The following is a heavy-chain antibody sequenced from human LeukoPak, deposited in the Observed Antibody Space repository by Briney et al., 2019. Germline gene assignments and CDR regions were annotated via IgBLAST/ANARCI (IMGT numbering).Heavy chain of an antibody. J-gene: IGHJ4*02. Sequence: SGTLSLTCTVSGGSISGYFWSWLRQPPGKGLEWIGYIHYSGSTNYNPSLNSRVTISVDTSKNQFSLRLSSVTAADTAVYYCARYGITIVRGGKYYFDSWGQGTLVTVSS. CDR2: IHYSGST. V-gene: IGHV4-59*08. CDR3: ARYGITIVRGGKYYFDS. D-gene: IGHD3-10*01. CDR1: GGSISGYF.